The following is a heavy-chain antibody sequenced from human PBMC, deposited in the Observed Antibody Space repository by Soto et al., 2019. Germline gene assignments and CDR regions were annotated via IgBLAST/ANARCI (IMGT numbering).Heavy chain of an antibody. CDR1: GFTFSSYG. CDR2: ISYDGSNK. CDR3: AKDPMPAAAGLYWYFDL. J-gene: IGHJ2*01. Sequence: QVQLVESGGGVVQPGRSLRLSCAASGFTFSSYGMHWVRQAPGKGLEWVAVISYDGSNKYYADSVKGRFTISRDNSKNTLYLQMNSLRAEDTAVYYCAKDPMPAAAGLYWYFDLWGRGTLVTVSS. V-gene: IGHV3-30*18. D-gene: IGHD6-13*01.